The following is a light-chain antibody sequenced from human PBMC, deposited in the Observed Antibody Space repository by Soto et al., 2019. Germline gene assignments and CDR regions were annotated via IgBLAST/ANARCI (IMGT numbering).Light chain of an antibody. CDR3: TSYTNSSTYV. J-gene: IGLJ1*01. CDR1: SSDVGAYKY. Sequence: SALTQPASVSGSPGETITISCTGTSSDVGAYKYDSWYQQHPGKAPKLIIYEVRYRPSGISKRFSGSKSGNTASLTISGLQAEDEADYYCTSYTNSSTYVFGTGTKVTVL. CDR2: EVR. V-gene: IGLV2-14*01.